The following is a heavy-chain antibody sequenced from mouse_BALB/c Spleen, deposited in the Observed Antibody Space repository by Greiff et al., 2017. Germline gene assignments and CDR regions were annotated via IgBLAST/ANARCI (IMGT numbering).Heavy chain of an antibody. V-gene: IGHV2-9*02. Sequence: VKLQESGPGLVAPSQSLSITCTVSGFSLTSYGVHWVRQPPGKGLEWLGVIWAGGSTNYNSALMSRLSISKDNSKSQVFLKMNSLQTDDTAMYYCARGNWDWFAYWGQGTLVTVSA. CDR3: ARGNWDWFAY. CDR1: GFSLTSYG. J-gene: IGHJ3*01. D-gene: IGHD4-1*02. CDR2: IWAGGST.